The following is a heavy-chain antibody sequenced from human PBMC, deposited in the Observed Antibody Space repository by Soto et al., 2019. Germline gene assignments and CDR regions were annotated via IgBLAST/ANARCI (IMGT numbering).Heavy chain of an antibody. CDR3: ARDGIGSVAFWGYLDY. V-gene: IGHV3-33*01. J-gene: IGHJ4*02. Sequence: QVQLVXXGGXXVQXXXSXXLSCAAPESIXRGYGMHWVRQAPGXGXXXXAIIRFDGSNIKYADAVMGRFTISRDNSKXXLYXXXXXXXXEDTALYYCARDGIGSVAFWGYLDYWGQGTLVTVSS. CDR2: IRFDGSNI. CDR1: ESIXRGYG. D-gene: IGHD3-16*01.